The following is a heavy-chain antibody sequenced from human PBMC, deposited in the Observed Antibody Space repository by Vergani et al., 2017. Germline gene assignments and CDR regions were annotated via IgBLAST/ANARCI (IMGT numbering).Heavy chain of an antibody. CDR3: AKDGITAAGYHMYYFDY. J-gene: IGHJ4*02. D-gene: IGHD6-13*01. CDR1: GFTFSSYG. CDR2: ISYDGSNK. Sequence: QVQLVESGGGVVQPGRSLRLSCAASGFTFSSYGMHGVRQAPGKGLEWVAVISYDGSNKYYADSVKGRFTISRDNSKNTLYLQMNSLRAEDTAVYYCAKDGITAAGYHMYYFDYWSQGTLVTVSS. V-gene: IGHV3-30*18.